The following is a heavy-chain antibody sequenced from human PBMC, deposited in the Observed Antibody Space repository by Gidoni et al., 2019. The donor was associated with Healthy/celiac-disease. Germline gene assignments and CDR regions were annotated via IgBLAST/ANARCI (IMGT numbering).Heavy chain of an antibody. CDR3: ARDHLWGGDCYSGRCDYYGMDV. V-gene: IGHV3-11*06. D-gene: IGHD2-21*02. J-gene: IGHJ6*02. CDR2: ISSSRSDT. Sequence: QVQLVESGGGLVKPGGSLRLSCAASGFTFRDYYMSWIRQAPGKGLEWVQYISSSRSDTNDEDSGKGRFNISRDNAKNSLYMQRNSLRAEDTAVYYCARDHLWGGDCYSGRCDYYGMDVWGQGTTVTVSS. CDR1: GFTFRDYY.